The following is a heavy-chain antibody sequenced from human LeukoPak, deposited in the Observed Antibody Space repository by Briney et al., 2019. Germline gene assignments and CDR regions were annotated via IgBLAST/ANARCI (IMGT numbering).Heavy chain of an antibody. D-gene: IGHD6-6*01. V-gene: IGHV3-30*02. J-gene: IGHJ4*02. Sequence: PGGSLRLSCAASGFTFSSYGMHWVRQAPGKGLEWVAFIRYDGSNKYYADSVKGRFTISRDNSKNTLYLQMNSLRAEDTAVYYCARGKDEYSSSGYFDYWGQGTLVTVSS. CDR3: ARGKDEYSSSGYFDY. CDR2: IRYDGSNK. CDR1: GFTFSSYG.